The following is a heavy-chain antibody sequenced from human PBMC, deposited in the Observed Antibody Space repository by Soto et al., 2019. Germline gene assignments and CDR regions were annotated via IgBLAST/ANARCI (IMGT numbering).Heavy chain of an antibody. V-gene: IGHV4-31*03. CDR2: IYVTGAV. J-gene: IGHJ5*02. CDR1: GAALNSGNYY. CDR3: ARIRIHKNNYKWFDP. D-gene: IGHD3-3*02. Sequence: PSETLSLTCSVSGAALNSGNYYWSWIRQVPGKGLEWIGHIYVTGAVDYNPFLRDRITISQDTSERQFSLNLRLVTAEDTAVYYCARIRIHKNNYKWFDPWGQGTLVTAPQ.